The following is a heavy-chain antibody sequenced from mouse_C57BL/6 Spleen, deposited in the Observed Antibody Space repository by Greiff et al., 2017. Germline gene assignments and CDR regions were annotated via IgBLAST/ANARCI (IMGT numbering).Heavy chain of an antibody. V-gene: IGHV1-69*01. CDR2: IDPSDSYT. J-gene: IGHJ4*01. CDR3: ARSVYSNYAMDY. Sequence: VQLQQSGAELVMPGASVKLSCKASGYTFTSYWMHWVKQRPGQGLEWIGEIDPSDSYTNYNQKFKGKSTLTVDKSSSTAYMQLSSLTSEDSAVYYCARSVYSNYAMDYWGQGTSVTVSS. D-gene: IGHD2-5*01. CDR1: GYTFTSYW.